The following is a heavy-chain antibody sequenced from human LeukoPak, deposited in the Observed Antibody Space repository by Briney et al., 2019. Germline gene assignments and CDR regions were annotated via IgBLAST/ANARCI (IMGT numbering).Heavy chain of an antibody. V-gene: IGHV1-69*13. J-gene: IGHJ4*02. CDR3: ARGGYYYDSSGYSHLPDY. Sequence: GASVKVSCKASGYTFTSYYMHWVRQAPGQGLEWMGGIIPIVGTTNYAQMFQGRVTITADESTSTAYMELSSLRSEDTAVYYCARGGYYYDSSGYSHLPDYWGQGTLVTASA. CDR1: GYTFTSYY. CDR2: IIPIVGTT. D-gene: IGHD3-22*01.